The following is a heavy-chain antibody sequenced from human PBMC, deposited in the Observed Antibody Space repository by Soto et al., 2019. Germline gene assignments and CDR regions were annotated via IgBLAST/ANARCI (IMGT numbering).Heavy chain of an antibody. V-gene: IGHV1-8*01. D-gene: IGHD4-4*01. CDR1: GYTFTNHD. CDR2: MNPDSGKT. Sequence: QVQLVQSGAEVQKPGASVKASCKASGYTFTNHDINWVRQASGQGLEWMGWMNPDSGKTEYTQKFQGRVTMTRNTSITTAYMELSGLRSEDTAVYFCAIYTTPFSYFDYWGQGTRLTVSS. J-gene: IGHJ4*02. CDR3: AIYTTPFSYFDY.